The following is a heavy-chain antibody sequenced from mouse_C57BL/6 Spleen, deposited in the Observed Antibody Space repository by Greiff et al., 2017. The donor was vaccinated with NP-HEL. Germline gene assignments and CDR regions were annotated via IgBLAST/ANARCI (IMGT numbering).Heavy chain of an antibody. Sequence: EVKVVESGGGLVQPKGSLKLSCAASGFSFNTYAMNWVRQAPGKGLEWVARIRSKSNNYATYYADSVKDRFTISRDDSESMLYLQMNNLKTEDTAMYYCVRQGELTTVVARSYWYFDVWGTGTTVTVSS. D-gene: IGHD1-1*01. V-gene: IGHV10-1*01. CDR2: IRSKSNNYAT. CDR1: GFSFNTYA. CDR3: VRQGELTTVVARSYWYFDV. J-gene: IGHJ1*03.